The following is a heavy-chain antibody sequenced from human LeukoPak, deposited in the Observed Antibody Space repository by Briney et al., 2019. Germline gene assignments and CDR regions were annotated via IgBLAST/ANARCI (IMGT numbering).Heavy chain of an antibody. V-gene: IGHV4-4*07. J-gene: IGHJ6*03. Sequence: PSETLSLTCTVSGGSISGNHYWSWIRQPAGKGLEWIGHIYTSGNTNYNPSLKSRVTMSVDTSKNQFSLKLSSVTAADTAVYYCAREKQQLVRVPYYYYMDVWGKGTTVTISS. CDR1: GGSISGNHY. CDR3: AREKQQLVRVPYYYYMDV. CDR2: IYTSGNT. D-gene: IGHD6-13*01.